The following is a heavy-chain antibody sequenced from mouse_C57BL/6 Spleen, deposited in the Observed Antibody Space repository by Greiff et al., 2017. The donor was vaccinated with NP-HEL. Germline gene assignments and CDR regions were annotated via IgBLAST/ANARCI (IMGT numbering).Heavy chain of an antibody. Sequence: VQLKESGGGLVKPGGSLKLSCAASGFTFSSYAMSWVRQTPEKRLEWVATISDGGSYTYYPDNVKGRFTISRDNAKNNLYLQMSHLKSEDTAMYYCARDWDPFAYWGQGTLVTVSA. J-gene: IGHJ3*01. CDR2: ISDGGSYT. V-gene: IGHV5-4*01. D-gene: IGHD4-1*01. CDR3: ARDWDPFAY. CDR1: GFTFSSYA.